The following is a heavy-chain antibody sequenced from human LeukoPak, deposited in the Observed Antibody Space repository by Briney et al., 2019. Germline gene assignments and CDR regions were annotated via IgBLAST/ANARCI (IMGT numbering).Heavy chain of an antibody. D-gene: IGHD6-13*01. Sequence: GESLKISCKGSGYSFTSYWIGWVRQMPGKGLEWMGIIYPGGSDTRYSPSFQGQVTISADKSISTAYLQWSSLKASDTAMYYCARRSVAAAGTDYYGMDVWGKGTTVTVSS. CDR1: GYSFTSYW. J-gene: IGHJ6*04. CDR3: ARRSVAAAGTDYYGMDV. CDR2: IYPGGSDT. V-gene: IGHV5-51*01.